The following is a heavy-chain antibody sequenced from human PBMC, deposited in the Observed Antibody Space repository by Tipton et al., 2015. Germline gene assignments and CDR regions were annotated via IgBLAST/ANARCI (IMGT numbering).Heavy chain of an antibody. CDR1: GFTFDDYA. CDR3: ARDSSSWYPRYYYYYYGMDV. D-gene: IGHD6-13*01. Sequence: SLRLSCGATGFTFDDYAMHWVRQAPGKGLEWVAVISWNSIAVDYADPVKGRFTISRDNAKNTLYLQMNSLRAEDTAVYYCARDSSSWYPRYYYYYYGMDVWGQGTTVTVSS. CDR2: ISWNSIAV. V-gene: IGHV3-9*01. J-gene: IGHJ6*02.